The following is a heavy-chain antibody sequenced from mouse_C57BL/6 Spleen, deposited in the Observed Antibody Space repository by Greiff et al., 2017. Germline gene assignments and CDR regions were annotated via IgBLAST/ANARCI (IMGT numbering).Heavy chain of an antibody. J-gene: IGHJ2*01. CDR3: ARSLYGSSYGD. V-gene: IGHV1-66*01. CDR2: IYPGSGNT. CDR1: GYSFTSYY. D-gene: IGHD1-1*01. Sequence: QVQLQQSGPELVKPGASVKISCKASGYSFTSYYIHWVKQRPGQGLEWIGWIYPGSGNTKYNEKFKGKATLTADTSSSTAYMQRSSLTSEDSAVYYCARSLYGSSYGDWGQGTTLTVSS.